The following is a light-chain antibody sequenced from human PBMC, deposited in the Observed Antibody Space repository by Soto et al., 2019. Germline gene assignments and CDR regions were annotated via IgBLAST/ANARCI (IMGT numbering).Light chain of an antibody. Sequence: EIVLTQSPLSLPVTPGEPASISCRSSHNLLHSNGYYYLDWYLQKQGQSPQLPIYLGSNRATGVPDRVSGSGAGTDVTLTISKVAAEDVRVYFCARGRETPFTLGGRTKV. V-gene: IGKV2-28*01. CDR3: ARGRETPFT. CDR1: HNLLHSNGYYY. J-gene: IGKJ4*01. CDR2: LGS.